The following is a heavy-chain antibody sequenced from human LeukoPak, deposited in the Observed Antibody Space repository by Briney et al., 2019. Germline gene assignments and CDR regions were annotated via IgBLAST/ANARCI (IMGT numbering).Heavy chain of an antibody. D-gene: IGHD3-10*01. CDR3: ARDWDYGSGSYYNGYFDY. V-gene: IGHV3-11*01. CDR1: GFTFSNYY. Sequence: GGSLRLSCAASGFTFSNYYMSWIRQAPGKGLEWVSYISSSGSTIYYADSVKGRFTISRDNAKNSLYLQMNSLRAEDTAVYYCARDWDYGSGSYYNGYFDYWGQGTLVTVSS. J-gene: IGHJ4*02. CDR2: ISSSGSTI.